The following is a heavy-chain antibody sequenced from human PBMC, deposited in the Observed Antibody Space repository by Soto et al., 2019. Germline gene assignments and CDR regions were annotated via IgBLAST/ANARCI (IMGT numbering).Heavy chain of an antibody. CDR2: ISGTGGST. CDR3: AKNWDTTSSSSSH. CDR1: GFTFSTYA. V-gene: IGHV3-23*01. Sequence: PGGSLRLSCAAFGFTFSTYAMSWVRQAPGKGLEWVSAISGTGGSTYCADSVKGRFTISRDNSKNTLYLQMNSLRAEDTAVYYCAKNWDTTSSSSSHWGQGTLVTVSS. D-gene: IGHD6-6*01. J-gene: IGHJ4*02.